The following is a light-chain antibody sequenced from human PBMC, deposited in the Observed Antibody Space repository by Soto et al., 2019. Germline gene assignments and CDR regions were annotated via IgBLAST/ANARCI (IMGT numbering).Light chain of an antibody. V-gene: IGLV2-11*01. CDR2: DVT. J-gene: IGLJ3*02. Sequence: QSALTQPSSVSGSPGQSVTISCTGTSSDVGGYDFVSWYQEHPGKAPKLTIYDVTKRPSWVPDRFSGAKSGNSASLTIAGLRAEDEADYYCCSYTGSYNLGVFGGGTKHTVL. CDR3: CSYTGSYNLGV. CDR1: SSDVGGYDF.